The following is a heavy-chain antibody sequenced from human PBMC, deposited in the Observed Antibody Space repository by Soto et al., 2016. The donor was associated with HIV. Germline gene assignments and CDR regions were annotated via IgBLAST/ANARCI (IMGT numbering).Heavy chain of an antibody. Sequence: EVQLLESGGGLVQPGGSLRLSCAASGFTFSSYAMSWVRQAPGKGLEWVSAISGSGGSTYYADSVKGRFTISRDNSKNTLYLQMNSLRAEDTAVYYCAKDKGAAAGIRGGRMDVWGQGTTGHRLL. D-gene: IGHD6-13*01. CDR1: GFTFSSYA. J-gene: IGHJ6*02. CDR3: AKDKGAAAGIRGGRMDV. CDR2: ISGSGGST. V-gene: IGHV3-23*01.